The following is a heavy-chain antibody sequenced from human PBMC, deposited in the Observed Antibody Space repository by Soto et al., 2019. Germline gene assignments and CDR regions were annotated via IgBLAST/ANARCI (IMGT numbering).Heavy chain of an antibody. D-gene: IGHD6-19*01. J-gene: IGHJ6*02. CDR3: VKDGSSGWPYFYDMDV. CDR2: ISYDGRNK. Sequence: GGSLRLACAASGFTFSSYGMHWVRQAPGKGREWVAVISYDGRNKYYADAVKGRFTISRDNSKNTLYLQMSSLRAEDTAVYYCVKDGSSGWPYFYDMDVWGQGTTVTVSS. CDR1: GFTFSSYG. V-gene: IGHV3-30*18.